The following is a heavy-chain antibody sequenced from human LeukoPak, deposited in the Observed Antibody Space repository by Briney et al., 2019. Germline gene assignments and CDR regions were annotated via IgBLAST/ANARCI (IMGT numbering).Heavy chain of an antibody. J-gene: IGHJ2*01. Sequence: ASVKVSCKASGYTFTGYYMHWVRQAPGQGLEWMGWINPNSGGTNYAQKFQGRVTMTRDTSISTAYMELSRLRSDDTAVYYCASPYYSSTRCYARNWYFDLWGRGTLVTVSS. V-gene: IGHV1-2*02. CDR1: GYTFTGYY. CDR3: ASPYYSSTRCYARNWYFDL. CDR2: INPNSGGT. D-gene: IGHD2-2*01.